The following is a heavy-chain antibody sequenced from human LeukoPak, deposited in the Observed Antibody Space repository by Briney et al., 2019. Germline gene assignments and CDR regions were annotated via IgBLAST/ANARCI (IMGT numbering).Heavy chain of an antibody. CDR3: ARTVRQWLANDAFDI. D-gene: IGHD6-19*01. Sequence: SETLSLTCTVSGGSISGYNWTWIRQSPGKGLEWFGYIYYSGRSYYNPFQKSLVTMSVDASKKQFFLRLSSVTAADTAVYYWARTVRQWLANDAFDIWGQGTMVTVSS. CDR2: IYYSGRS. CDR1: GGSISGYN. J-gene: IGHJ3*02. V-gene: IGHV4-59*01.